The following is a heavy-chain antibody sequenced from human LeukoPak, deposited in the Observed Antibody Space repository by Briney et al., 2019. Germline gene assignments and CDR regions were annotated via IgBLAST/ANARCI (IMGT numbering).Heavy chain of an antibody. CDR3: ARAGQWFSDAYDI. V-gene: IGHV3-13*01. J-gene: IGHJ3*02. CDR2: IGTAGDT. D-gene: IGHD3-10*01. CDR1: GFTFYTFD. Sequence: TGGSLRLSCAASGFTFYTFDMHWVRQGTGKALEWVSGIGTAGDTHYPDSVKGRFTISRENAKNSLYLQMNSLRAGDTAVYYCARAGQWFSDAYDIWGQGTMVTVSS.